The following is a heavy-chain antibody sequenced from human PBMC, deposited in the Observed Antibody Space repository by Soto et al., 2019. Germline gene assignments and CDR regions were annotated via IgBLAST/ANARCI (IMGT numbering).Heavy chain of an antibody. D-gene: IGHD3-3*01. CDR2: INSDGSST. V-gene: IGHV3-74*01. CDR3: ARMNVGYYDFWSGSYNWFDP. J-gene: IGHJ5*02. CDR1: GFTFSSYW. Sequence: GGSLRLSCAASGFTFSSYWMHWVRQAPGKGLVWVSRINSDGSSTSYADSVKGRFTISRDNAKNTLYLQMNSLRAEDTAVYYRARMNVGYYDFWSGSYNWFDPWGQGTLVTVSS.